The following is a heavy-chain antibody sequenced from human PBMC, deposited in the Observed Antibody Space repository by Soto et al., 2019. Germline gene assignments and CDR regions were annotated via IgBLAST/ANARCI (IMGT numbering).Heavy chain of an antibody. J-gene: IGHJ6*03. CDR2: IYYSGST. CDR1: GCSSISYY. V-gene: IGHV4-59*01. D-gene: IGHD5-12*01. CDR3: ARSGSGYAGYYYYMDV. Sequence: PLETHPHTSTVSGCSSISYYWSWIRQPPGKGLEWIGYIYYSGSTNYNPSLKSRVTISVDTSKNQFSLKLSSVTAADTAVYYCARSGSGYAGYYYYMDVWGKGTTVTVSS.